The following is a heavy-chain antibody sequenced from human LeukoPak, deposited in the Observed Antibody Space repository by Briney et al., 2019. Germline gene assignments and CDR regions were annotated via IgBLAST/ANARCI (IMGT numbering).Heavy chain of an antibody. CDR3: ARLEWLRLDY. CDR1: GFTFDDYG. Sequence: PGGSLRLSCAASGFTFDDYGMSWVRQAPGKGLEWVANIKQDGSEKYYVDSVKGRFTISRDNAKNSLYLQMNSLRAEDTAVYYCARLEWLRLDYWGQGTLVTVSS. V-gene: IGHV3-7*01. D-gene: IGHD3-3*01. CDR2: IKQDGSEK. J-gene: IGHJ4*02.